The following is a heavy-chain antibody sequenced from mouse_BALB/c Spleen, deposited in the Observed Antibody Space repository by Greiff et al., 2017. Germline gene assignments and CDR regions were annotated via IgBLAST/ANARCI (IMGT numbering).Heavy chain of an antibody. D-gene: IGHD3-2*01. CDR1: GFSLTGYG. CDR3: ARTARASYYFDY. CDR2: IWGDGST. J-gene: IGHJ2*01. V-gene: IGHV2-6-7*01. Sequence: QVQLKESGPGLVAPSQSLSITCTVSGFSLTGYGVNWVRQPPGKGLEWLGMIWGDGSTDYNSALKSRLSISKDNSKSQVFLKMNSLQTDDTARYYCARTARASYYFDYWGQGTTLTVSS.